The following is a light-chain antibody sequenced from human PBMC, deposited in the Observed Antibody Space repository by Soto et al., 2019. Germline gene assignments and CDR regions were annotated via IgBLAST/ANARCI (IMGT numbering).Light chain of an antibody. Sequence: QSALTQPASVSGSPGQSITISCTGTSSDVGGYNYVSWYQQHPGKAPKLMIYVVSNRPSGVSNRFSGSKSGNTASLTISGLQAEDEADYYCSSYTSSSTLGYVFGTGTKVTVL. CDR3: SSYTSSSTLGYV. CDR1: SSDVGGYNY. V-gene: IGLV2-14*01. J-gene: IGLJ1*01. CDR2: VVS.